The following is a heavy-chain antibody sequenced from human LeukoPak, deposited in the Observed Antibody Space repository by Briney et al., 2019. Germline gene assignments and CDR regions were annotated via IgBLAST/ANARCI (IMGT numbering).Heavy chain of an antibody. CDR2: IIPIFGTA. J-gene: IGHJ4*02. Sequence: ASVKVSCKASGGTFSSYPISWVRQAPGQGLEWMGGIIPIFGTANYAQKFQGRVTITTDESTSTAYMELSSLRSEDTAVYYCARGSMSASAVVTFDYWGQGTLVTVSS. CDR1: GGTFSSYP. V-gene: IGHV1-69*05. D-gene: IGHD4-23*01. CDR3: ARGSMSASAVVTFDY.